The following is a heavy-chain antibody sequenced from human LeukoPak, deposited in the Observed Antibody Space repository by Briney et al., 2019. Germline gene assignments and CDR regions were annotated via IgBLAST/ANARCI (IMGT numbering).Heavy chain of an antibody. V-gene: IGHV3-9*01. Sequence: PGGSLRLSCAASGFSFDDYAMHWVRQAPGKGLEWVSAISWNGNSIVYADSVKGRFTIARDNAKNSLYLQMNSLRAEDTAVYYCARDVPRTSGPWGQGTLVTVSS. CDR3: ARDVPRTSGP. CDR1: GFSFDDYA. J-gene: IGHJ5*02. CDR2: ISWNGNSI. D-gene: IGHD3-10*01.